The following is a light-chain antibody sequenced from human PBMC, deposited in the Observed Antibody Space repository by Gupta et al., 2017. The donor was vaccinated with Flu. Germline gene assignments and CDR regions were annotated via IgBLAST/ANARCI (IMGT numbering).Light chain of an antibody. Sequence: SALTQTASVSGSPGQSITISCTGTSSDVGGYNYVSWYQQHPGKAHKLMIYEVSNRPSGVSNRFSGSKSGNTASLTISGLQTEDEADYYCSSYTISSTQIFGGGTKVTVL. CDR3: SSYTISSTQI. CDR1: SSDVGGYNY. V-gene: IGLV2-14*01. CDR2: EVS. J-gene: IGLJ2*01.